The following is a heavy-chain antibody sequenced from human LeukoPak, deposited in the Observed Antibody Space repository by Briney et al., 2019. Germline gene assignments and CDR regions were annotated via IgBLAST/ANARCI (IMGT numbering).Heavy chain of an antibody. V-gene: IGHV4-59*08. CDR3: ARHGLKLVGASTIYFDN. CDR2: IHSSGST. D-gene: IGHD1-26*01. J-gene: IGHJ4*02. CDR1: GGSLSGYY. Sequence: SETLSLTCAVYGGSLSGYYWSWIRQSPEKGLEWIGYIHSSGSTDYNPSFKSRVVVSVDTSKNQFSLKLYSVTAADTAVYYCARHGLKLVGASTIYFDNWGQGTLVTVSS.